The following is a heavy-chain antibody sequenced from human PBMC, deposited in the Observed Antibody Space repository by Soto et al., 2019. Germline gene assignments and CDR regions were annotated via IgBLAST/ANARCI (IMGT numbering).Heavy chain of an antibody. CDR1: GGSISSYY. Sequence: QVQLQESGPGLVKPSETLSLTCTVSGGSISSYYWSRIRQPPGKGLEWIGYIYYSGSTNYNPSLKSRVTISVDTSKNQFSLKLSSVTAADTAVYYCAREPLGYCSGGSCPGYFQHWGQGTLVTVSS. CDR2: IYYSGST. D-gene: IGHD2-15*01. V-gene: IGHV4-59*01. J-gene: IGHJ1*01. CDR3: AREPLGYCSGGSCPGYFQH.